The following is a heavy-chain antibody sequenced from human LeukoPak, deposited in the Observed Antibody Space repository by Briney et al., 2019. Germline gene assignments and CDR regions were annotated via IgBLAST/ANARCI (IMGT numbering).Heavy chain of an antibody. CDR1: GYIFTYYY. CDR2: INPSGGST. J-gene: IGHJ3*02. CDR3: ARDLLAEGFYDSSGPERIVGAFDI. Sequence: ASVKVPCKASGYIFTYYYMHWVRQAPGQGLEWMGIINPSGGSTSSAQKFQGRITMTRDTSTSTIYMELSSLRSEDTAVYYCARDLLAEGFYDSSGPERIVGAFDIWGQGTMVTVSS. D-gene: IGHD3-22*01. V-gene: IGHV1-46*01.